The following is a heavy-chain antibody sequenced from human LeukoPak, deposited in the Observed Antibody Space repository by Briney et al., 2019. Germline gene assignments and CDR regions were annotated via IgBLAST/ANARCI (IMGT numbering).Heavy chain of an antibody. CDR3: ARGPGGSSSELDYYYYMDV. CDR1: GGSISSYY. CDR2: IYTSGST. D-gene: IGHD6-6*01. V-gene: IGHV4-4*07. J-gene: IGHJ6*03. Sequence: PSETLSLTCTVSGGSISSYYWSWIRQPAGKGLEWIGRIYTSGSTNYNPSLKSRVTMSVDTSKNQFSLKLSSVTAADTAVCYCARGPGGSSSELDYYYYMDVWGKGTTVTASS.